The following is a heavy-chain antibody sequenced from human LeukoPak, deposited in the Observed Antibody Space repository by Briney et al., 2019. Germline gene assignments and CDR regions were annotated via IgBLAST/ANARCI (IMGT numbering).Heavy chain of an antibody. V-gene: IGHV4-34*01. Sequence: SETLSLTCAVYGGSFSGYYWSWIRQPPGKGLEWIGEINHSGSTNYNPSLKSRVTISVDTSKNQFSLKLSSVTAADTAVYYCARGGSGAAAGASWFDPWGQGTLVTVSS. CDR3: ARGGSGAAAGASWFDP. CDR2: INHSGST. J-gene: IGHJ5*02. D-gene: IGHD6-13*01. CDR1: GGSFSGYY.